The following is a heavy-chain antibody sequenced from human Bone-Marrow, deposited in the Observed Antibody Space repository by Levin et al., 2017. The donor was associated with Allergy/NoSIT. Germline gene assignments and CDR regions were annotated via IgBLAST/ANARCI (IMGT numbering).Heavy chain of an antibody. CDR2: LYPTGA. V-gene: IGHV3-53*01. CDR3: ARDLLRAAGLYGLDV. Sequence: GGSLRLSCAVSGFKISYNYMSWVRQAPGKGLEWVAGLYPTGARYAESVRGRFSISRDISNNTVSLQLNSLTSGDTAVYYCARDLLRAAGLYGLDVWGQGTTVFVSS. CDR1: GFKISYNY. D-gene: IGHD6-13*01. J-gene: IGHJ6*02.